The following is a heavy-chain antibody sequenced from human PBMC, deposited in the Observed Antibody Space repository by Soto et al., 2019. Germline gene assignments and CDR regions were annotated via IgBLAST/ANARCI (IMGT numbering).Heavy chain of an antibody. V-gene: IGHV1-18*01. D-gene: IGHD3-9*01. CDR1: GYTFRTSV. J-gene: IGHJ6*03. CDR2: ISADNDNT. Sequence: GPEVQKPGASLKVSCKASGYTFRTSVITWVRQAPGQGLEWVGWISADNDNTNYAQKFQGRVTLTTDTSTTSAYMELRSLRFDDTAVYYCARASHYDTLTSYYSYYYYMDVWGEGTAVTVS. CDR3: ARASHYDTLTSYYSYYYYMDV.